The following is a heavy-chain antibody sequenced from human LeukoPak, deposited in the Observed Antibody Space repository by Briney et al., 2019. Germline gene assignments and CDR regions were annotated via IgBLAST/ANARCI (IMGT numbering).Heavy chain of an antibody. Sequence: SVKVSCKAPGGTFSSHAISRARQAPGQGLEWMGVINPIFHTPTYAKKFQGRLTITKDESMSTASMDLSSLISDDTAVYYCVRGRTTGEFDYWGQGTLVTVSS. CDR1: GGTFSSHA. J-gene: IGHJ4*02. V-gene: IGHV1-69*05. D-gene: IGHD4-11*01. CDR2: INPIFHTP. CDR3: VRGRTTGEFDY.